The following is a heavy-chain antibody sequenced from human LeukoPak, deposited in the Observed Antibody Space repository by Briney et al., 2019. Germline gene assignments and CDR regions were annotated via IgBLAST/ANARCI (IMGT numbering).Heavy chain of an antibody. D-gene: IGHD2-2*01. CDR3: ARDIVVVPAATYNWFDP. CDR1: GYTFTSYD. V-gene: IGHV1-8*01. CDR2: MNPNSGNT. Sequence: GASVKVSCKASGYTFTSYDINWVRQATGQGLEWMGWMNPNSGNTGYAQKFQGRVTMTRNTSISTAYMELSSLRSEDTAVYYCARDIVVVPAATYNWFDPWGQGTLVTVSS. J-gene: IGHJ5*02.